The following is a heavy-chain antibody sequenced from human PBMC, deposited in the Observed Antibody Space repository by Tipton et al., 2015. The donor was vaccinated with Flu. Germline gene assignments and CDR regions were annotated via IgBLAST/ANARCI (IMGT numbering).Heavy chain of an antibody. CDR2: IHYSGST. Sequence: TLSLTCSVSGDSISRSDYYWAWIRQPPEKGLEWIGSIHYSGSTYYNPSLKGRVTISVDTSKNQFSLKLSSVIAADTAVYYCYSTGWWGQGTLVTVSS. J-gene: IGHJ4*02. V-gene: IGHV4-39*01. CDR1: GDSISRSDYY. D-gene: IGHD6-19*01. CDR3: YSTGW.